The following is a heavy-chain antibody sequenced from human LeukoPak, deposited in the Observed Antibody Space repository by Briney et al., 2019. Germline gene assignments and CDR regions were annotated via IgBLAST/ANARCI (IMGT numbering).Heavy chain of an antibody. CDR3: ARGPLYTIFGVVIKNRWFDP. J-gene: IGHJ5*02. Sequence: SETLSLTCTVSGGSISSYYWSWIRQPPGKGLEWIGYIYYSGSTNYNPSLKSRVTISVDTSENQFSLKLSSVTAADTAVYYCARGPLYTIFGVVIKNRWFDPWGQGTLVTVSS. CDR2: IYYSGST. V-gene: IGHV4-59*01. CDR1: GGSISSYY. D-gene: IGHD3-3*01.